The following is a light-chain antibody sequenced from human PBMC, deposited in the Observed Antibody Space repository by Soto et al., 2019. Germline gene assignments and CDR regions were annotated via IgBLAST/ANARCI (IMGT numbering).Light chain of an antibody. CDR1: QSLVYSDGNTY. CDR3: MQGTHWPYT. Sequence: DVVMPQSPLSLPATLGQPASISCRSRQSLVYSDGNTYLSWFQQRPGQSPRRLIYKVSNRDSGVRDRFSGSGSGTDFALKISRVEAADVGVYYCMQGTHWPYTLGLGTNLEIK. J-gene: IGKJ2*01. V-gene: IGKV2-30*01. CDR2: KVS.